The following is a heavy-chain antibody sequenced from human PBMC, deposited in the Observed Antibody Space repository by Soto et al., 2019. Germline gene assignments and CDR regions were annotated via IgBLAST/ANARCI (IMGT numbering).Heavy chain of an antibody. CDR1: GFTFSSYG. V-gene: IGHV3-33*01. J-gene: IGHJ6*02. CDR3: ARNRDYHDSSGYYYYYYYGMDV. CDR2: IWYDGSNK. Sequence: PGGSLRLSCAASGFTFSSYGMHWVRQAPGKGLEWVAVIWYDGSNKYYADSVKGRFTISRDNSKNTLYLQMNSLRAEDTAVYYCARNRDYHDSSGYYYYYYYGMDVWGQGTTVTVSS. D-gene: IGHD3-22*01.